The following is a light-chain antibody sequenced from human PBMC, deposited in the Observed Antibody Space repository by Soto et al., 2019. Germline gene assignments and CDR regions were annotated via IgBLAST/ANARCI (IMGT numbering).Light chain of an antibody. J-gene: IGKJ5*01. CDR1: QSLSSRY. V-gene: IGKV3-20*01. CDR2: GAS. Sequence: EIVLTQSPGTLSLCPGERATLSCRASQSLSSRYLAWYQQKAGRAPRLLIYGASTTATGIPDRFSGIGSGTHFTLIISRLEPEDFAVYFCQQYGSSPNTFGQGTRLEIK. CDR3: QQYGSSPNT.